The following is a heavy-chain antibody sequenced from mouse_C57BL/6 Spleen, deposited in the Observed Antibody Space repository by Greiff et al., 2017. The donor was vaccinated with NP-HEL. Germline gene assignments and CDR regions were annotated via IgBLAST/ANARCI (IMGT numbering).Heavy chain of an antibody. CDR3: TAQATNAY. V-gene: IGHV1-59*01. Sequence: VQLQQPGAELVRPGTSVKLSCKASGYTFTSYWMHWVKQRPGQGLEWIGVIDPSDSYTNYNQKFKGKATLTVDTSSSTAYMQLSSLTSEDSAVYYCTAQATNAYWGQGTLVTVSA. CDR1: GYTFTSYW. J-gene: IGHJ3*01. D-gene: IGHD3-2*02. CDR2: IDPSDSYT.